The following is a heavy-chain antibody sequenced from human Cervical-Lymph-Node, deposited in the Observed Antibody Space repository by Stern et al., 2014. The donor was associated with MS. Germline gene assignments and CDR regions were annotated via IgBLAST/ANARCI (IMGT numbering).Heavy chain of an antibody. Sequence: VQLVESGGGVVQPGRSLRLSCGASGFNFSAYGMHWVRQAPGTGLQWVSIIWFDGSKKYYADSVKGRFTISRDNSKNTLFLQMNSLRAEDTAVYYCARDHWGIGDVWGQGTTVTVSS. V-gene: IGHV3-33*01. CDR3: ARDHWGIGDV. J-gene: IGHJ6*02. CDR2: IWFDGSKK. D-gene: IGHD3-16*01. CDR1: GFNFSAYG.